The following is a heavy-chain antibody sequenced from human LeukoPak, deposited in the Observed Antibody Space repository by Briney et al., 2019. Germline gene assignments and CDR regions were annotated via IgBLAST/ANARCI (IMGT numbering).Heavy chain of an antibody. V-gene: IGHV4-59*01. D-gene: IGHD2-15*01. CDR1: GGSISSYY. J-gene: IGHJ5*02. Sequence: SETLSLTCTVSGGSISSYYWSWIRQPPGKGLEWIGYIYYSGSTNYNPSLKSRVTISVDTSKNQFSLKLSSVTAADTAVYYCAREQGSVVAGWFDPWDQGTLVTVSS. CDR2: IYYSGST. CDR3: AREQGSVVAGWFDP.